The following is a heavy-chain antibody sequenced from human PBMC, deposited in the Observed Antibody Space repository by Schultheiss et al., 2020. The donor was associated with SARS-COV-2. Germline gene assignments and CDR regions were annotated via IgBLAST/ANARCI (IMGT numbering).Heavy chain of an antibody. CDR2: MNPNSGNT. D-gene: IGHD5-12*01. J-gene: IGHJ6*03. CDR1: GYTFTSYD. V-gene: IGHV1-8*03. CDR3: AKDSVGEADIVATTVSYMDV. Sequence: ASVKVSCKASGYTFTSYDINWVRQATGQGLEWMGWMNPNSGNTGYAQKFQGRVTITRNTSISTAYMELSSLRAEDTALYYCAKDSVGEADIVATTVSYMDVWGKGTTVTVSS.